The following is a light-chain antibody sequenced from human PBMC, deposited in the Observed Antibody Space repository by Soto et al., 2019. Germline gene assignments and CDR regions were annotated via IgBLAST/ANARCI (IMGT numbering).Light chain of an antibody. CDR2: YVS. CDR3: SSYTSSSPLV. V-gene: IGLV2-14*01. CDR1: SSDGGGYNY. J-gene: IGLJ1*01. Sequence: QSVLTQPASVSGSPGQSITISCTGTSSDGGGYNYVSWYQQHPGKAPKLMIYYVSNRPSGVSNRFSGSKSGNTASLTISGPQAEHEADYYCSSYTSSSPLVFGTGTKVTVL.